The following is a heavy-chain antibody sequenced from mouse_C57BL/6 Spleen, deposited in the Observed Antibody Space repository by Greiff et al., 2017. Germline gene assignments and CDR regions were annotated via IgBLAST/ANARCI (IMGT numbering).Heavy chain of an antibody. CDR3: ARRRGDGYYDAMDY. CDR1: GYAFSSSW. CDR2: IYPGDGDT. J-gene: IGHJ4*01. Sequence: QVQLQQSGPELVKPGASVKISCKASGYAFSSSWMNWVKQRPGTGLERIGRIYPGDGDTTYNGKFKGKATLTADKSSSTAYMQLSSLTSEDSAVYFCARRRGDGYYDAMDYWGQGTSVTVSS. D-gene: IGHD2-3*01. V-gene: IGHV1-82*01.